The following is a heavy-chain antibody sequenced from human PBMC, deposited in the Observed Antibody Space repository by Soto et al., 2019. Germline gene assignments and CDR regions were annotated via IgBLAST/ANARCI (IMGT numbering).Heavy chain of an antibody. J-gene: IGHJ4*02. Sequence: PSETLSLTCNVSGDSMTKYYWSWIRQPAGKGLEWIGRIYTSGSTNYNPSLKSRVTMSIDTSNNHFSLSLKSVTAADTAMYYCARTVGAAYYFDFWGQGARVTVS. CDR2: IYTSGST. CDR1: GDSMTKYY. V-gene: IGHV4-4*07. CDR3: ARTVGAAYYFDF. D-gene: IGHD1-26*01.